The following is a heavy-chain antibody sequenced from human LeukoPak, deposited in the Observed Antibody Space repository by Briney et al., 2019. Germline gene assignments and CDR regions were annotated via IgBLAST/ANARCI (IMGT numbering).Heavy chain of an antibody. CDR2: TGQYGHDN. CDR1: GFTFRNRW. V-gene: IGHV3-7*01. D-gene: IGHD5-12*01. CDR3: ARAGVATPYFADY. J-gene: IGHJ4*02. Sequence: PGGSLRLSCAGSGFTFRNRWATWVRQAPGKGLEWVASTGQYGHDNDYVDSVRGRFTISRDFAKISLFLQMNSLRVEDTAVYYCARAGVATPYFADYWGQGTLVTVSS.